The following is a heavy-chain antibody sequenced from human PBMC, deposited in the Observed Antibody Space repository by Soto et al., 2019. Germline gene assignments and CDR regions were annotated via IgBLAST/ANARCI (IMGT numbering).Heavy chain of an antibody. CDR2: IYYSGST. CDR3: ARDSYDYVWGSYRYTYFDY. CDR1: GGSVSSGSYY. D-gene: IGHD3-16*02. V-gene: IGHV4-61*01. Sequence: SETLSLTCTVSGGSVSSGSYYWSWIRQPPGKGLEWIGYIYYSGSTNYNPSLKSRVTISVDTSKNQFSLKLSSVTAADTAVYYCARDSYDYVWGSYRYTYFDYWGQGALVTVSS. J-gene: IGHJ4*02.